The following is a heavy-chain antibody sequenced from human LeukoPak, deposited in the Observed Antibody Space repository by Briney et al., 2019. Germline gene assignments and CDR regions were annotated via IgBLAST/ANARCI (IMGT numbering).Heavy chain of an antibody. J-gene: IGHJ1*01. CDR1: GYTFTSYG. Sequence: ASVKVSCKASGYTFTSYGISWVRQAPGQGLEWMGWISAYNGNTNYAQKLQGRVTMTTDTSTSTAYMELRSLRSDDTAVYYCARDDPDPDYYDSSFQVYFQHWGQGTLVTVSS. V-gene: IGHV1-18*01. D-gene: IGHD3-22*01. CDR2: ISAYNGNT. CDR3: ARDDPDPDYYDSSFQVYFQH.